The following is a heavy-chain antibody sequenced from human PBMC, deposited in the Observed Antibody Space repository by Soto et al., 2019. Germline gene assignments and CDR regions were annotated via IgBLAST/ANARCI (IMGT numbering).Heavy chain of an antibody. CDR3: ARDRRGVATPFYSYYGMDV. CDR2: IYYSGST. Sequence: PSETLSLTCTVSGGSISSGDYYWSWIRQPPGKGLEWIGYIYYSGSTYYNPSLKSRVTISVDTSKNQFSLKLSSVTAADTAVYYCARDRRGVATPFYSYYGMDVSGQGTTVTVS. V-gene: IGHV4-30-4*01. CDR1: GGSISSGDYY. J-gene: IGHJ6*02. D-gene: IGHD5-12*01.